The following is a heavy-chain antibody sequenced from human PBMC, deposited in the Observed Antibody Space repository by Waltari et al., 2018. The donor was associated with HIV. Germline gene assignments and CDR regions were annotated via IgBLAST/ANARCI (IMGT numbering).Heavy chain of an antibody. J-gene: IGHJ4*02. CDR3: ANMGGYYYDSSGYYYDFDY. CDR2: ISSSSSTI. V-gene: IGHV3-48*01. Sequence: EVQLVESGGGLVQPGGSLRLSCAASGFTFSSDSMNWVRQAPGKGLEWVSYISSSSSTIYYADSVKGRFTISRDNAKNSLYLQMNSLRAEDTAVYYCANMGGYYYDSSGYYYDFDYWGQGTLVTVSS. CDR1: GFTFSSDS. D-gene: IGHD3-22*01.